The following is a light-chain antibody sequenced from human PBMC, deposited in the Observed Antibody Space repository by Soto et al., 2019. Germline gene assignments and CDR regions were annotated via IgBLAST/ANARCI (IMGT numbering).Light chain of an antibody. CDR3: SYYTSSSTRV. CDR1: SSDVGGYNY. J-gene: IGLJ1*01. CDR2: DVS. V-gene: IGLV2-14*01. Sequence: QSALTQPASVSGSPGQSITISCTGTSSDVGGYNYVSWYQQHPGKAPKLMIYDVSNRPSGVSNRFSGSKSGNTASLTISGLQVEDEADYYCSYYTSSSTRVFGIGTKVTV.